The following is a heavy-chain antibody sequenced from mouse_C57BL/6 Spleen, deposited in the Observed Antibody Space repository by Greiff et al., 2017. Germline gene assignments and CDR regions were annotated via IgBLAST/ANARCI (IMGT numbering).Heavy chain of an antibody. J-gene: IGHJ2*01. CDR2: ISYDGSN. CDR3: ARAATVVDY. V-gene: IGHV3-6*01. D-gene: IGHD1-1*01. Sequence: VQLQQSGPGLVKPSQSLSLTCSVTGYSITSGYYWNWIRQFPGNKLEWMGYISYDGSNNYNPSLKNRISITRDTSKNQFFLQLNSVTTEDTATYYCARAATVVDYWGQGTTLTVSS. CDR1: GYSITSGYY.